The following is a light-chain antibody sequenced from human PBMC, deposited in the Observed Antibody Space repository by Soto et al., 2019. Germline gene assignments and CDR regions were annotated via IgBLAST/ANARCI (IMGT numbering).Light chain of an antibody. Sequence: QSVLTQTPSVSGAPGQRVTISCTGSSSNSGAGYDVHWYQQLPGTAPKLLIYGNSNRPSGVPDRFSGSKSGTSASLAITGLQAEVEADYYCQSYDSSLSGSWVFGGGTKLTVL. V-gene: IGLV1-40*01. CDR2: GNS. CDR3: QSYDSSLSGSWV. CDR1: SSNSGAGYD. J-gene: IGLJ3*02.